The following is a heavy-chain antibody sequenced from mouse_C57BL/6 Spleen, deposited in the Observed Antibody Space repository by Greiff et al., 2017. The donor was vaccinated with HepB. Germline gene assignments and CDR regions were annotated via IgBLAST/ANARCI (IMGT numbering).Heavy chain of an antibody. J-gene: IGHJ1*03. Sequence: VQLQQSGAELVKPGASVKISCKASGYAFSSYWMNWVKQRPGKGLEWIGQIYPGDGDTNYNGKFKGKATLTADKSSSTAYMQLSSLTSEDSAVYFCARGGDYSNFWYFDVWGTGTTVTVSS. D-gene: IGHD2-5*01. CDR1: GYAFSSYW. CDR2: IYPGDGDT. V-gene: IGHV1-80*01. CDR3: ARGGDYSNFWYFDV.